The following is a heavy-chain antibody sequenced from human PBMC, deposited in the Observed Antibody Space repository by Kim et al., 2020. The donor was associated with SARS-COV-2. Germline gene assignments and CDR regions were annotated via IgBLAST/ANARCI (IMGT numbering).Heavy chain of an antibody. D-gene: IGHD5-18*01. V-gene: IGHV3-30-3*01. CDR1: GFTFSRYG. Sequence: GGSLRLSCAASGFTFSRYGMHWVRQAPGKGLEWVAVISYDGSNKYYADSVKGRFTISRDNSKNTLYLQMNSLRAEDTAVYYCARVRGHSYGHDPSDGMDVWGQGTTVTVSS. J-gene: IGHJ6*02. CDR2: ISYDGSNK. CDR3: ARVRGHSYGHDPSDGMDV.